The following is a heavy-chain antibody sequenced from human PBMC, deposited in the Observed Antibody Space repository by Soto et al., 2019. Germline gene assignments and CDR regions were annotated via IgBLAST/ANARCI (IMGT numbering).Heavy chain of an antibody. CDR3: TRVPVSYYYGMDV. Sequence: PGGSLRLSCTASGFTFGDYAMSWFRQAPGKGLEWVGFIRSKAYGGTTEYAASVKGRFTISRDDSKSIAYLQMNSLETEDTAVYYCTRVPVSYYYGMDVWGQGTTVTVSS. CDR2: IRSKAYGGTT. D-gene: IGHD6-19*01. CDR1: GFTFGDYA. V-gene: IGHV3-49*03. J-gene: IGHJ6*02.